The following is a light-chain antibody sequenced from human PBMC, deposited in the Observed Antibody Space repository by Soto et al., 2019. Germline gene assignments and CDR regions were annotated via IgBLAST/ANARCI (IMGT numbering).Light chain of an antibody. Sequence: IQLTQSPSSLSASFGDRFTISCLASQDISTHLAWFAQKPGRAPQLLIYAASTLHSGVPSRFSGSGSGTDFTLTISSLQPEDFATYYCQHLNTYPITFGPGTRLEIK. CDR1: QDISTH. CDR3: QHLNTYPIT. J-gene: IGKJ5*01. V-gene: IGKV1-9*01. CDR2: AAS.